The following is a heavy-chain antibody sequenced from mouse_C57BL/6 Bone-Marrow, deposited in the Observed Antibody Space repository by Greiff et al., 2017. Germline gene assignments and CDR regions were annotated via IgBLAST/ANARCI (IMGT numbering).Heavy chain of an antibody. D-gene: IGHD2-14*01. J-gene: IGHJ2*01. Sequence: EVLLVESGGGLVKPGGSLKLSCAASGFTFSSYAMSWVRQTPEKRLEWVATISDGGSYTYYPDNVKGRFTISRDNAKNNLYLQMSHLKSEDTAMYYCARDDVGFDYWGQGTTLTVSS. CDR3: ARDDVGFDY. V-gene: IGHV5-4*01. CDR2: ISDGGSYT. CDR1: GFTFSSYA.